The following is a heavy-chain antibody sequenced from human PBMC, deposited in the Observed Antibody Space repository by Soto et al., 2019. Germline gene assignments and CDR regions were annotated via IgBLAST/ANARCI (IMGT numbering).Heavy chain of an antibody. D-gene: IGHD3-3*01. J-gene: IGHJ4*02. CDR2: ISYDGSNK. CDR3: ARGKDFGYFDY. V-gene: IGHV3-30-3*01. CDR1: GFTFSSYA. Sequence: QVQLVESGGGVVQPGRSLRLSCAASGFTFSSYAMHWVRQAPGKGLEWVAVISYDGSNKYYADSVKGRFTISRDNSKNTLYLQMNSLRAEDTAVYYCARGKDFGYFDYWGQGTLVTVSS.